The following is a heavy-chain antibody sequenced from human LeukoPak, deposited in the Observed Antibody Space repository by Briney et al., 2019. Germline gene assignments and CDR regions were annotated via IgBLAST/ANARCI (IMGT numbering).Heavy chain of an antibody. CDR1: GFTFSSYE. CDR3: ARDVMDYGDYGGDGLFDY. CDR2: IRSSGRSI. J-gene: IGHJ4*02. Sequence: GGSLRLSCAASGFTFSSYEMNWVRQAPGKGLEWVSYIRSSGRSIYYADSVKDRFTISRDNAKNSLHLQMNSLRAEDTAVYYCARDVMDYGDYGGDGLFDYWGQGTLVTVSS. V-gene: IGHV3-48*03. D-gene: IGHD4-17*01.